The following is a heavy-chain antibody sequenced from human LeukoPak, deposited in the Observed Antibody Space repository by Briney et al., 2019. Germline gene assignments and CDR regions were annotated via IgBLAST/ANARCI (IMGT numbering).Heavy chain of an antibody. CDR1: GDSVSSNSAA. V-gene: IGHV6-1*01. Sequence: PSQTLSLTCAISGDSVSSNSAAWNWIRQSPSRGLEWLGRTYYRSKWYNDYAVSVKSRITINPDTSKNQFSLQLNSVTPEDTAVYYCARDHQNSSSWYQLISQGKYYYYGMDVWGQGTTVTVSS. CDR2: TYYRSKWYN. CDR3: ARDHQNSSSWYQLISQGKYYYYGMDV. D-gene: IGHD6-13*01. J-gene: IGHJ6*02.